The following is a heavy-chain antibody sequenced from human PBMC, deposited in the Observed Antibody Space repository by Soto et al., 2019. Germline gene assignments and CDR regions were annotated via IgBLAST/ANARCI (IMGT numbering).Heavy chain of an antibody. D-gene: IGHD3-10*01. V-gene: IGHV3-48*01. CDR2: ISSSSTI. CDR3: ARDSITMVRGVMGV. Sequence: GGSLRLSCAASGFTFSSYSMNWVRQAPGKGLEWVSYISSSSTIYYADSVKGRFTISRDNAKNSLYLQMNSLRAEDAAVYYCARDSITMVRGVMGVWGKGTTVTVSS. J-gene: IGHJ6*04. CDR1: GFTFSSYS.